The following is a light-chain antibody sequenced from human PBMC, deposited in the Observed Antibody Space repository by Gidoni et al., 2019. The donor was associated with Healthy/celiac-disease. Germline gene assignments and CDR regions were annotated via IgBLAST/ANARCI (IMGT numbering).Light chain of an antibody. V-gene: IGLV2-8*01. CDR3: SSYAGSNNVV. Sequence: QSALTQPPSASGSPGQSVTISWYQQHPGKAPKLMIYEVRKRPSGVPDRFSGSKSGNTASLTVSGLQAEDEADYYCSSYAGSNNVVFGGGTKLTVL. J-gene: IGLJ2*01. CDR2: EVR.